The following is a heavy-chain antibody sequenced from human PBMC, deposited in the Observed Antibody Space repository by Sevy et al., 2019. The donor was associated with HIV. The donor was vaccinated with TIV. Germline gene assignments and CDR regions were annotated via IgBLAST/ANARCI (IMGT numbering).Heavy chain of an antibody. CDR3: AKDHSGYDYYNYFDY. CDR2: ISGSGGST. V-gene: IGHV3-23*01. Sequence: GGSLRLSCAASGFTFSSYAMSWVHQAPGKGLEWVSAISGSGGSTYYADSVKGRFTISRDNSKNTLYLQMNSLRAEDTAVYYCAKDHSGYDYYNYFDYWGQGTLVTVSS. D-gene: IGHD5-12*01. J-gene: IGHJ4*02. CDR1: GFTFSSYA.